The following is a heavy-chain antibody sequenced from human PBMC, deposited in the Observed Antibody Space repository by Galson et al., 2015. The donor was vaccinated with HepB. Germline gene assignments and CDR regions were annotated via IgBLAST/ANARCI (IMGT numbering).Heavy chain of an antibody. V-gene: IGHV1-2*04. Sequence: SVKVSCKASGYTFTGYYMHWVRQAPGQGLEWMGRINPNSGGTSYAQKFQGWVTMTRDTSISTAYMELSRLRSDDTAVYYCARDYYDILTGYYTGQSFYYMDVWGKGTTVTVSS. CDR3: ARDYYDILTGYYTGQSFYYMDV. CDR1: GYTFTGYY. J-gene: IGHJ6*03. D-gene: IGHD3-9*01. CDR2: INPNSGGT.